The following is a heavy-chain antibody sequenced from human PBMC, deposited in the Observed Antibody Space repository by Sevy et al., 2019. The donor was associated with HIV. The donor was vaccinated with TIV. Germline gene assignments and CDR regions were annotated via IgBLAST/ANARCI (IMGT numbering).Heavy chain of an antibody. Sequence: QLGGSLRLSCAASGFTFSKYNMSWIRQTPGKGLEWVSTFSFGWGKINYADSVKGRFTISRDDSRNTFYLQMNSLRAVDTAIYYCAREGCTKPHDYWGQGTVVTVSS. CDR2: FSFGWGKI. CDR3: AREGCTKPHDY. D-gene: IGHD2-8*01. V-gene: IGHV3-23*01. CDR1: GFTFSKYN. J-gene: IGHJ4*02.